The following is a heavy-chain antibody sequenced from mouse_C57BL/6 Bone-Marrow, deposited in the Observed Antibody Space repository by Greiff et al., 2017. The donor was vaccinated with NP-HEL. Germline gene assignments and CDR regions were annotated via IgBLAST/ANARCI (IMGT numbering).Heavy chain of an antibody. CDR3: ERQYPYDGYYDYAMDY. CDR1: GYTFTSYW. J-gene: IGHJ4*01. V-gene: IGHV1-52*01. Sequence: QVQLQQPGAELVRPGSSVKLSCKASGYTFTSYWMHWVKQRPIQGLEWIGNIDPSDSETHYNQKFKDKATLTVDNSSSTAYMQLSSLTSEDSAVYYCERQYPYDGYYDYAMDYWGQGTSVTVSS. CDR2: IDPSDSET. D-gene: IGHD2-3*01.